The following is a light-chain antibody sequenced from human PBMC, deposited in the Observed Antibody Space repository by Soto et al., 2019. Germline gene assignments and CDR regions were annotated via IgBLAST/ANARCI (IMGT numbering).Light chain of an antibody. CDR2: AAS. J-gene: IGKJ1*01. CDR1: QDIRNY. CDR3: QSYNSARRT. Sequence: DIQMTQSPSSLSASVGDRVTITCRSSQDIRNYLSWYQQKPGKVPNVLIYAASTFQSGVPSRFSGSGSGTDFTLTISSLQPEDDATYYCQSYNSARRTFGQGTRVGVK. V-gene: IGKV1-27*01.